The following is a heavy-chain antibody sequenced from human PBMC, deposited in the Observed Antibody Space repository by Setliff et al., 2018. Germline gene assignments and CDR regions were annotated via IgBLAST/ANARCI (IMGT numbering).Heavy chain of an antibody. Sequence: SETLSLTCAVYGGSFSGYYWSWIRQPPGKGLEWIGETNHSGSTNYNPSLKSRVTISVDTSKNQFSLKLSSVTAADTAVYYCAREQWLDPPGYYYMDVWAKGTTVTVSS. CDR3: AREQWLDPPGYYYMDV. CDR1: GGSFSGYY. CDR2: TNHSGST. V-gene: IGHV4-34*01. D-gene: IGHD6-19*01. J-gene: IGHJ6*03.